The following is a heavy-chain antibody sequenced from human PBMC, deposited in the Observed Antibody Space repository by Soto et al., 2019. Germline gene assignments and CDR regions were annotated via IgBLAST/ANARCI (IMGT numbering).Heavy chain of an antibody. CDR1: GLTFSRFE. CDR2: ISSSGSTA. CDR3: TRAAWFPYLSFY. J-gene: IGHJ4*02. D-gene: IGHD3-10*01. V-gene: IGHV3-48*03. Sequence: GGSLRLSCAASGLTFSRFELHWVRQAPGKGLEWISYISSSGSTAYYASSVEGRFTISRDNANNSVYLQMDSLRAEDTALYYCTRAAWFPYLSFYWRQGALVTVSS.